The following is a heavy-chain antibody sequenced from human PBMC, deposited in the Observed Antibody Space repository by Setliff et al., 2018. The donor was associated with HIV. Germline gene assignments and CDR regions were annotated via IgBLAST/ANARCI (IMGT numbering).Heavy chain of an antibody. V-gene: IGHV1-3*04. J-gene: IGHJ4*02. CDR1: GDTVTGHS. CDR2: INTGNGNT. D-gene: IGHD3-22*01. CDR3: ARTLTYYFDGSFSSGPADY. Sequence: ASVKVSCKAFGDTVTGHSIHWVRQAPGQSLEWMGWINTGNGNTRLSQKFQGRVTISRDTSASTAYVELYSLTSEDTAVYYCARTLTYYFDGSFSSGPADYWGLGTLVTVSS.